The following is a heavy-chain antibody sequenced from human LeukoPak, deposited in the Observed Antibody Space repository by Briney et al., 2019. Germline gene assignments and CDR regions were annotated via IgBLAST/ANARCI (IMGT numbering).Heavy chain of an antibody. CDR1: GFTFSGYG. D-gene: IGHD2-21*01. Sequence: GGSLRLSCAASGFTFSGYGMHWVRQAPGKGLEWVAFIRYDGSNKYYADSVKGRFTISRDNSKNTLYLQMNSLRAEDTAVYYCAKVWEAYCGGDCYSAFDYWGQGTLVTVSS. V-gene: IGHV3-30*02. CDR2: IRYDGSNK. J-gene: IGHJ4*02. CDR3: AKVWEAYCGGDCYSAFDY.